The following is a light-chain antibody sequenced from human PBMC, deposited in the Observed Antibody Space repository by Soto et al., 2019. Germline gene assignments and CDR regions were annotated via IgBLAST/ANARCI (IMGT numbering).Light chain of an antibody. CDR3: QQYNSYPLT. Sequence: DIQMTQSPSSLSASVGDRVTITCRASQSISRNLNWYQQKPGTAPKLLMFGASTLQSGVPSRFSGSGSGTDFTLTITSLQPDDFATYYCQQYNSYPLTFGQGTKVDI. CDR2: GAS. CDR1: QSISRN. V-gene: IGKV1-39*01. J-gene: IGKJ2*01.